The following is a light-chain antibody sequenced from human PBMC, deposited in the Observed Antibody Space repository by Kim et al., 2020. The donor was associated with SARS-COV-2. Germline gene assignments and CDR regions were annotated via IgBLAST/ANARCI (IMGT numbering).Light chain of an antibody. Sequence: ASVGDRLTITCRASQSINTRLAWYQQKPGKAPKLLISKASSLESGVPSRFSGSGSGTEFTLTISSLQPDDFATYYCQRYDTYSKTFGQGTKVDIK. J-gene: IGKJ1*01. CDR1: QSINTR. CDR2: KAS. V-gene: IGKV1-5*03. CDR3: QRYDTYSKT.